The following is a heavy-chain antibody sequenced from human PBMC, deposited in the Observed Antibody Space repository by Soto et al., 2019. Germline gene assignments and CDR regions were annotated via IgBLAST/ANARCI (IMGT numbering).Heavy chain of an antibody. CDR1: GFRVSNNY. J-gene: IGHJ4*02. Sequence: WGSLRLSCAASGFRVSNNYMTWVRQAPGKGLEWVSTIYARGDTYYAGSVKGRFTISRDNSDNTLYLQMNSLRAEDTAMYYCARERDTTGYILRYWGRATLVTVPQ. CDR3: ARERDTTGYILRY. V-gene: IGHV3-53*01. CDR2: IYARGDT. D-gene: IGHD3-9*01.